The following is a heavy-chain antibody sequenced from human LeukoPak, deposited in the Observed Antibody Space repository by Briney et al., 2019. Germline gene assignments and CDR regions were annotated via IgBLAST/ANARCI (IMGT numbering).Heavy chain of an antibody. CDR1: GFTFSSYA. Sequence: GSLRLSCAASGFTFSSYAMGWVCQAPGKGLEWVSVISGDGGSTYYPDSVKGRFTISRDNSKNTLYLQMNSLRAEDTAVYYCAKDSSGASGNYDYFDYWGQGTLVTVSS. CDR3: AKDSSGASGNYDYFDY. V-gene: IGHV3-23*01. CDR2: ISGDGGST. D-gene: IGHD1-26*01. J-gene: IGHJ4*02.